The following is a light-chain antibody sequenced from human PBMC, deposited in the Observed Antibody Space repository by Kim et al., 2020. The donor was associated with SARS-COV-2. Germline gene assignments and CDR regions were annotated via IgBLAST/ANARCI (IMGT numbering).Light chain of an antibody. CDR2: GAS. Sequence: ATLSVSPGERATLSCRASQSVSSNLAWYQQKPGQAPRPLIYGASTRATGIPARFSGSGSGTEFTLTISSLQSEDFAVYYCQQYEGTFGQGTKLEI. V-gene: IGKV3-15*01. CDR1: QSVSSN. CDR3: QQYEGT. J-gene: IGKJ2*02.